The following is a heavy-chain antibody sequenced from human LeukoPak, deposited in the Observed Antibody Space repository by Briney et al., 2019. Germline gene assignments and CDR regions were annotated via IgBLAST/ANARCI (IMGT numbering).Heavy chain of an antibody. CDR3: AKDHLKMVRGWPTTYYYYGMDV. V-gene: IGHV3-30*18. CDR2: ISYDGSNK. Sequence: GSLRLSCAASGFPFISYGMHWVRQAPGKGLEWVAVISYDGSNKYYADSVKGRFTISRDNSKNTLYLQMNSLRAEDTAVYYCAKDHLKMVRGWPTTYYYYGMDVWGQGTTVTVSS. D-gene: IGHD3-10*01. CDR1: GFPFISYG. J-gene: IGHJ6*02.